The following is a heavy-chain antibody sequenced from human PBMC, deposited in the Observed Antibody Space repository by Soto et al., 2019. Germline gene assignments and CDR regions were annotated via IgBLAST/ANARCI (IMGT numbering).Heavy chain of an antibody. Sequence: SETLSLTCTVSGGSVSSGSYYWSWIRQPPGKGLEWIGYIYYSGSTNYNPSLKSRVTISVDTSKNQFSLKLSSVTAADTAVYYCARERGGSSSPYGMDVWGQGTTVTVSS. CDR1: GGSVSSGSYY. CDR3: ARERGGSSSPYGMDV. D-gene: IGHD6-6*01. CDR2: IYYSGST. V-gene: IGHV4-61*01. J-gene: IGHJ6*02.